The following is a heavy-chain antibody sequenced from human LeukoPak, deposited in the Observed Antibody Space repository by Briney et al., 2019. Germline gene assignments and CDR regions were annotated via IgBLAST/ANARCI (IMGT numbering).Heavy chain of an antibody. CDR1: GGTFSSYA. D-gene: IGHD6-19*01. V-gene: IGHV1-69*13. CDR3: ARASATKIAVAGTRYFDY. J-gene: IGHJ4*02. Sequence: SVKVSCKASGGTFSSYAISWVRQAPGQGLEWMGGIIPIFGTANYAQKFQGRVTITADESTSTAYMELSSLRSEDTAVYYCARASATKIAVAGTRYFDYWGQGTLVTVSS. CDR2: IIPIFGTA.